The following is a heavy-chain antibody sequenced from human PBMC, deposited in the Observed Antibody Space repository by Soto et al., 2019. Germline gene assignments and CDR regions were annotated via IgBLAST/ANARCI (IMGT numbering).Heavy chain of an antibody. V-gene: IGHV1-69*06. J-gene: IGHJ6*02. Sequence: QVQLMQSGAEVMQPGSSVQVSCKTFGGTLSRYAVSWVRQAPGQGLEWMGGIIPMFGTTKYAQKFQGRVTITADTSTSTVYVELNSLRGEDTAVYYCARAQRGYYPVGPTYYQGMDVWGQGTTVAVSS. CDR1: GGTLSRYA. CDR3: ARAQRGYYPVGPTYYQGMDV. D-gene: IGHD3-3*01. CDR2: IIPMFGTT.